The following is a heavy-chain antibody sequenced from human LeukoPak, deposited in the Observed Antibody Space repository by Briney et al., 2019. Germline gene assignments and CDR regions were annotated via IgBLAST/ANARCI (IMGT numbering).Heavy chain of an antibody. V-gene: IGHV3-48*01. Sequence: GGSLRLSCAASGFTFSGYSMKWVRQAPGKGLEWVSYISSSSRIIYYTDSVKGRFTISRDNAENSLYLQMNSLRAEDTAVYYCARGGVGLDVWGQGITVTVSS. J-gene: IGHJ6*02. CDR2: ISSSSRII. CDR1: GFTFSGYS. CDR3: ARGGVGLDV.